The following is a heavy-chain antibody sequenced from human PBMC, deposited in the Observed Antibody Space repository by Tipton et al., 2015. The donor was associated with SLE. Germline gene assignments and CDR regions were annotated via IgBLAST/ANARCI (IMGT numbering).Heavy chain of an antibody. J-gene: IGHJ3*02. D-gene: IGHD6-19*01. CDR3: ARQWLNALDI. V-gene: IGHV4-4*07. CDR1: GDSIIGYT. Sequence: TLSLTCTVSGDSIIGYTWSWIRQSAGKGLEWIGRIYSSGVTHYTSFLKSRVTLSVDTSKNQVSLRLTSVTAADTAVYYCARQWLNALDIWGQGTMVSVSS. CDR2: IYSSGVT.